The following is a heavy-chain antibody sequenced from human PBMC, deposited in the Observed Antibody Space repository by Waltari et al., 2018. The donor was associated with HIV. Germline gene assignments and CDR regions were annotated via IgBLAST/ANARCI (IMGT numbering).Heavy chain of an antibody. J-gene: IGHJ6*02. CDR1: GLNVWSCR. Sequence: EGRFVGAGGKLVQPGGSLRRSRFASGLNVWSCRMNGVSGGPGKGLELVAYISATGTPIFYANSVKGRFTVSRDNVENSLYLDMSSLRAEDTGDYYCARCETVVTPFINKYLGLDVWGPGTTVTVSS. D-gene: IGHD2-15*01. CDR3: ARCETVVTPFINKYLGLDV. V-gene: IGHV3-48*01. CDR2: ISATGTPI.